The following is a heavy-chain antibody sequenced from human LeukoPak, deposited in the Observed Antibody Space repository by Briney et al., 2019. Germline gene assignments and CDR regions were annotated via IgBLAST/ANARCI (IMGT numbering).Heavy chain of an antibody. CDR3: ASRRWYQLPYYYGMDV. CDR2: INHSGSI. D-gene: IGHD2-2*01. CDR1: GGSFSGYY. Sequence: SETLSLTCAVYGGSFSGYYWSWIRQPPGKGLEWIGEINHSGSINYNPSLKSRVTISVDTSKNQFSLKLSSVTAADTAVYYCASRRWYQLPYYYGMDVWGQGTTVTVS. J-gene: IGHJ6*02. V-gene: IGHV4-34*01.